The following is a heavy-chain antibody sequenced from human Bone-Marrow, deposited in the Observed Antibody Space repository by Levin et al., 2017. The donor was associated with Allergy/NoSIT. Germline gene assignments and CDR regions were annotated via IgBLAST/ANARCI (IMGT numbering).Heavy chain of an antibody. D-gene: IGHD2-15*01. CDR2: IRWDGSGT. Sequence: GESLKISCAASGFIFDGYAMHWVRQAPGKGLEWVSLIRWDGSGTSYADSVKGRFTVSRDNSENSLWLQMDSLTTDDIALYFSVQYFTPSVSWPYHWGPGALVIVS. J-gene: IGHJ5*02. V-gene: IGHV3-43*01. CDR3: VQYFTPSVSWPYH. CDR1: GFIFDGYA.